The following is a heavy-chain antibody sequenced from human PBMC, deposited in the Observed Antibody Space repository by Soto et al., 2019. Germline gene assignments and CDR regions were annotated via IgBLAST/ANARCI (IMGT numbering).Heavy chain of an antibody. CDR2: ISYDGSNK. CDR3: AKDLGIAVASNWFDP. D-gene: IGHD6-19*01. CDR1: GFTFSSYA. J-gene: IGHJ5*02. Sequence: GGSLRLSCAASGFTFSSYAMHWVRQAPGKGLEWVAVISYDGSNKYYADSVKGRFTISRDNPTDTLYLQMNSLRAEDTAVYYCAKDLGIAVASNWFDPWGQGTLVTVSS. V-gene: IGHV3-30*18.